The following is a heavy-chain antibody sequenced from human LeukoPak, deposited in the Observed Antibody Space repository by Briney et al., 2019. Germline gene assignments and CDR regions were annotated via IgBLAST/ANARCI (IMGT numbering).Heavy chain of an antibody. V-gene: IGHV1-69*13. CDR3: ARDVVGSYGTKALDD. CDR2: IIPIIGTA. J-gene: IGHJ4*02. Sequence: GASVKVSCKASGGTFSSYLISWVRQAPGQGLEWMGGIIPIIGTADYTQKFQDRVTITADDSTTTAYMELRSLGSDDTAIYYCARDVVGSYGTKALDDWGQGTLVIVSA. D-gene: IGHD2-21*01. CDR1: GGTFSSYL.